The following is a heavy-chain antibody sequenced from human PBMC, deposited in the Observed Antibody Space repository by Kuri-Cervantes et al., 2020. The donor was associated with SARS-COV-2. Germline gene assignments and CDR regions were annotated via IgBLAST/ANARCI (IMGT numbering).Heavy chain of an antibody. D-gene: IGHD3-3*01. CDR3: ASDPSLTISNWFDP. V-gene: IGHV1-2*02. J-gene: IGHJ5*02. CDR2: INPNSGGT. Sequence: ASVKVSCKASGYTFTGYYMHWVRQAPGQGLEWMGWINPNSGGTNYAQKFQGRVTMTRDTPISTAYMELSRLRSDDTAVYYCASDPSLTISNWFDPWGQGTLVTVSS. CDR1: GYTFTGYY.